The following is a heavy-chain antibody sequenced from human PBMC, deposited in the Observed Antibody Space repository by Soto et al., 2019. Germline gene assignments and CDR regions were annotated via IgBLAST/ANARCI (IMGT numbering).Heavy chain of an antibody. CDR2: IYGTGNT. J-gene: IGHJ6*02. CDR3: RSSSRYSTDV. V-gene: IGHV4-39*01. CDR1: GGSISSSFY. D-gene: IGHD6-19*01. Sequence: QLQLQESGPGLVKPSETLSLSCTVSGGSISSSFYWGWIRQPPGKGLEWIGSIYGTGNTYYNPSLKGRVTISADTSKNRFFLNLLSVTAADTAVYYCRSSSRYSTDVWGQGATVTVSS.